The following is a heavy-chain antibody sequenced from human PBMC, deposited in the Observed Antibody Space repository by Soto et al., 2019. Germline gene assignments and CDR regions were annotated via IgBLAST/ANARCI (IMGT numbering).Heavy chain of an antibody. D-gene: IGHD6-13*01. CDR3: VRAAGRGDN. Sequence: EVQLVESGGGLVQPGGSPRLSCAASGFSFSGYWMHWVRQAPGKGLVWVARLNTDGSNTLYADSVKGRFTISRDNARDTLYLQMNSLRAEDTAVYYCVRAAGRGDNWGQGTLVTVSS. CDR2: LNTDGSNT. J-gene: IGHJ4*02. CDR1: GFSFSGYW. V-gene: IGHV3-74*01.